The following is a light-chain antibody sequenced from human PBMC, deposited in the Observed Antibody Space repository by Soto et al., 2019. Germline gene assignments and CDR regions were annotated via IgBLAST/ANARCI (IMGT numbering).Light chain of an antibody. CDR3: SSYTGSSTVYV. Sequence: QSVLTQPASVSGSPGQSITISCSGTSSDIGGYDFVSWYQQHPGNAPKLLLHDVANRPSGVSNRFSGSKSGTTASLTISGLQAEDEAEYFCSSYTGSSTVYVFGAGTKVTVL. J-gene: IGLJ1*01. V-gene: IGLV2-14*03. CDR1: SSDIGGYDF. CDR2: DVA.